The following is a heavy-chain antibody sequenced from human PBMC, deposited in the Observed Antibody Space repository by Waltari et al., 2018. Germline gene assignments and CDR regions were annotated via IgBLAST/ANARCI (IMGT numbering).Heavy chain of an antibody. Sequence: VQLVQSGAEVKKPGSSVKVSCKASGYTFTDYYMHWVQQAPGKGLEWMGRVDPEDGETIYAEKFQGRVTITADTSTDTAYMELSSLRSEDTAVYYCATSPLISAHRIDYWGQGTLVTVSS. CDR1: GYTFTDYY. CDR2: VDPEDGET. V-gene: IGHV1-69-2*01. CDR3: ATSPLISAHRIDY. J-gene: IGHJ4*02.